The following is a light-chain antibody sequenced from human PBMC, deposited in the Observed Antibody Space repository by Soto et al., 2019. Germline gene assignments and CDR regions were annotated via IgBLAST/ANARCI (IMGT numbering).Light chain of an antibody. CDR2: AAS. Sequence: DIQMIQSPSFVSASIGDRVTITCRASQGISNWLAWYQQRPGKAPNLLIYAASGLQSGVPSRFNGSGSGTDFTLTISSLQPEDFALYYCQQHINWPLTFGGGTKVDIK. CDR3: QQHINWPLT. V-gene: IGKV1-12*01. J-gene: IGKJ4*01. CDR1: QGISNW.